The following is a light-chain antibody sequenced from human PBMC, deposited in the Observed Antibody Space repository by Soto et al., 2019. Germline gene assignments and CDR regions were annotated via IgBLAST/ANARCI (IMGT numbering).Light chain of an antibody. J-gene: IGKJ2*01. V-gene: IGKV4-1*01. CDR1: QSVLYSSNNKNY. CDR2: WAS. Sequence: DIVMTQSPDSLAVSLGERATINCKSSQSVLYSSNNKNYLAWYRQKPGQPPKLLIYWASIRESGVPDRISGSGSGTDFTLTISSLQAEDVAVYYCHQYSSTPPYTFGQGTKLEIK. CDR3: HQYSSTPPYT.